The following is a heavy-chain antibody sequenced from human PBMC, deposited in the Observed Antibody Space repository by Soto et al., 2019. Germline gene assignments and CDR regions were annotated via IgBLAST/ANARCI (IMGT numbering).Heavy chain of an antibody. CDR2: IYHSGST. CDR1: GDSISSSNW. V-gene: IGHV4-4*02. CDR3: ARSAADYYDSSGYYYNFDY. D-gene: IGHD3-22*01. J-gene: IGHJ4*02. Sequence: SETLSLTCAVSGDSISSSNWWSWVRQPPGKGLEWIGEIYHSGSTNYNPSLKSRVTISVDKSKNQFSLKLSSVTAADTAVYYCARSAADYYDSSGYYYNFDYWGQGTLVTVSS.